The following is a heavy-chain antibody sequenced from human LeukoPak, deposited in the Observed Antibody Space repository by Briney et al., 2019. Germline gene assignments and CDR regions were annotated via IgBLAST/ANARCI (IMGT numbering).Heavy chain of an antibody. CDR3: ARHGGLVFYIPRVHGYYFDY. Sequence: PSETLSLTCAVYGGSFSGYYWSWIRQPPGKGLEWIGEINHSGSTNYNPSLKSRVTISVDTSKNQFSLKLSSVTAADTAVYYCARHGGLVFYIPRVHGYYFDYWGQGTLVTVSS. CDR2: INHSGST. J-gene: IGHJ4*02. CDR1: GGSFSGYY. D-gene: IGHD2/OR15-2a*01. V-gene: IGHV4-34*01.